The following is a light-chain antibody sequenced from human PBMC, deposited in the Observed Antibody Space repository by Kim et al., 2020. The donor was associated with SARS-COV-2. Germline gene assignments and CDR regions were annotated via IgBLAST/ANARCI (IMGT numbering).Light chain of an antibody. CDR1: QNNGNS. CDR2: DTA. Sequence: SVGERISLTYQTDQNNGNSLMWCQQKPGEAPQLLIADTANMEEGVPSRSSGSGSVTNDTLTISSLQPSDYATYYCQQYASLPRTFGPGTKVDIK. CDR3: QQYASLPRT. J-gene: IGKJ3*01. V-gene: IGKV1-33*01.